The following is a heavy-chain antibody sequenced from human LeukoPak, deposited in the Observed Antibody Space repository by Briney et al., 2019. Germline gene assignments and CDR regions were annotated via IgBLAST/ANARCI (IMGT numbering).Heavy chain of an antibody. CDR3: ARSTDFWSGYYTTDFDY. CDR2: IYYSRST. Sequence: SETLSLTCTVSAGSISSYYWSWVRQPPGKGLEWVGYIYYSRSTNYNPSLKSRVTISVDTSKNQFSLKLSSVTAADTAVYYCARSTDFWSGYYTTDFDYWGQGTLVTVSS. V-gene: IGHV4-59*01. CDR1: AGSISSYY. J-gene: IGHJ4*02. D-gene: IGHD3-3*01.